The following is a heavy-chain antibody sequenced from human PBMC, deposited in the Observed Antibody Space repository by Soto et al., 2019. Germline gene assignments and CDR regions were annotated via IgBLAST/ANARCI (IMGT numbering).Heavy chain of an antibody. D-gene: IGHD2-2*01. CDR2: IIPIFGTA. CDR1: GGTFSSYA. CDR3: TTSNTTCPGCYS. Sequence: SVKVSCKASGGTFSSYAISWVRQAPGQGLEWMGGIIPIFGTANYAQKFQGRVTITADESTSTAYMELSSLRSEDTAIYYCTTSNTTCPGCYSWGQGTLVTVSS. J-gene: IGHJ5*02. V-gene: IGHV1-69*13.